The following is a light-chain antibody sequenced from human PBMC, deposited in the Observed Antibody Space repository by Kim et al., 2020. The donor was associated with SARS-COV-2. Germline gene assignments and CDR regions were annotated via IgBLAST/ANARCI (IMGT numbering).Light chain of an antibody. CDR3: QQYGSSWT. CDR2: GAS. V-gene: IGKV3-20*01. Sequence: EIVLTQSPGTLSLSPGERATLSCRASQSVSSSYLAWYQQKPGQAPRLLIYGASSRATGIPHSFSGSESGTDFTLTISRLEPEDFAVYYCQQYGSSWTFGQGTKVDIK. J-gene: IGKJ1*01. CDR1: QSVSSSY.